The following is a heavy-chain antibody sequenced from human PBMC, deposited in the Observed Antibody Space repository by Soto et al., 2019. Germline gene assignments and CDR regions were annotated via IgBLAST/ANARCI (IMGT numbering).Heavy chain of an antibody. CDR1: AFTFSSYG. J-gene: IGHJ4*02. D-gene: IGHD1-26*01. CDR3: AKSKSGSYYNTGGYDY. V-gene: IGHV3-30*18. CDR2: ISYDGSNK. Sequence: QVQLVESGGGVVQPGRSLRLSCAASAFTFSSYGMHWVRQAPGKGLEWVAVISYDGSNKYYADSVKGRFTISRDNSKNTLYLQMNSLRAEDTAVYYCAKSKSGSYYNTGGYDYWGQGTLVTVSS.